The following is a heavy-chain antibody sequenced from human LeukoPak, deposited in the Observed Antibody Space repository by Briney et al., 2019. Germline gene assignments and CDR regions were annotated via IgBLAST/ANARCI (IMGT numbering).Heavy chain of an antibody. CDR1: GYSISSGYY. J-gene: IGHJ6*03. V-gene: IGHV4-38-2*02. Sequence: SETLSLTCTVSGYSISSGYYWGWIRQPPGKGLEWIGSIYHSGSTYYNPSLKSRVTISVDTSKNQFSLKLSSVTAADTAVYYCATSGWRTILGAGYYYMDVWGKGTTVTVSS. CDR2: IYHSGST. CDR3: ATSGWRTILGAGYYYMDV. D-gene: IGHD1-26*01.